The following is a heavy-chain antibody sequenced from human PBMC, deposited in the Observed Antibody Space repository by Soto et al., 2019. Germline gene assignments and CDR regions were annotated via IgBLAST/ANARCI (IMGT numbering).Heavy chain of an antibody. J-gene: IGHJ4*02. Sequence: QEQLVQSGAEVKKPGSSVKVSCKDSGGLFSSFAISWVRQAPGQGLEWMGGIIPLFGTTNYAQKFQGRVTITADESTNTAYMELSSLTSDDTAMYYCARGGGPYVWFNEFWGQGTQVTVSS. CDR3: ARGGGPYVWFNEF. V-gene: IGHV1-69*01. CDR2: IIPLFGTT. CDR1: GGLFSSFA. D-gene: IGHD3-16*01.